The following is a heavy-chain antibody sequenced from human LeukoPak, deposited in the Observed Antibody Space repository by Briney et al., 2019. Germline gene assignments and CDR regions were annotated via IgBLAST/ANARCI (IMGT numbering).Heavy chain of an antibody. V-gene: IGHV4-4*07. D-gene: IGHD6-13*01. J-gene: IGHJ4*02. CDR2: IYTSGST. CDR3: ARGVSSSWYYFNY. CDR1: GGSISSYY. Sequence: SETLSLTCTVSGGSISSYYRSWIRQPAGKGLEWIGRIYTSGSTNYNPSLKSRVTMSVDTSKNQFSLKLTSVTAADTAVYYCARGVSSSWYYFNYWGQGTLVTVSS.